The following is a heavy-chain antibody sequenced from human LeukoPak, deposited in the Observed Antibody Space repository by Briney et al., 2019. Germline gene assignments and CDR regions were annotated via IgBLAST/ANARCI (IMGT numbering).Heavy chain of an antibody. Sequence: ASVKVSCKASGYTFTDYYMHWVRQAPGQGLEWMGWINPSSGGTNYAQKLQGRVTMTTDTSTSTAYMDLRSLRSDDTAVYYCARVRNSGFRYVDSWGQGTLVTVSS. J-gene: IGHJ4*02. V-gene: IGHV1-2*02. D-gene: IGHD5-12*01. CDR3: ARVRNSGFRYVDS. CDR2: INPSSGGT. CDR1: GYTFTDYY.